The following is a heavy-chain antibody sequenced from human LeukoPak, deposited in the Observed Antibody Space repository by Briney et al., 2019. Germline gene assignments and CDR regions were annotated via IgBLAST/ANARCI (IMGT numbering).Heavy chain of an antibody. V-gene: IGHV1-69*04. CDR3: AREADIVVVVAASWFDP. CDR2: IIPILGIA. D-gene: IGHD2-15*01. Sequence: VASVKVSCKASGGTFSSYAISWVRQAPGQGLEWMGRIIPILGIANYAQKFQGRVTITADKPTSTAYMELSSLRSEDTAVYYCAREADIVVVVAASWFDPWGQGTLVTVSS. J-gene: IGHJ5*02. CDR1: GGTFSSYA.